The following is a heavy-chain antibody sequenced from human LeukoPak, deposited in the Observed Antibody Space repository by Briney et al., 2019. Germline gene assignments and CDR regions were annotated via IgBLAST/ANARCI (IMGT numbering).Heavy chain of an antibody. V-gene: IGHV1-18*01. D-gene: IGHD6-13*01. CDR1: GYTFTSYG. Sequence: ASVKVSCKASGYTFTSYGISWVRQAPGQGLEWMGWISAYNGNTNYAQKLQGRVTMTPDTSTSTAYMELRSLRSDDTAVYYCARAGSGIEQQLVPFDPWGQGTLVTVSS. CDR3: ARAGSGIEQQLVPFDP. CDR2: ISAYNGNT. J-gene: IGHJ5*02.